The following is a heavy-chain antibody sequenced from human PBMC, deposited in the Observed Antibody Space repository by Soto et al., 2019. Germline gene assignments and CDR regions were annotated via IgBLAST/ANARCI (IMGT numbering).Heavy chain of an antibody. V-gene: IGHV4-4*07. J-gene: IGHJ5*02. Sequence: SETLSLTCTVSSGSMSGYYWTWIRQPAGKGLEWIGRVYSSGGTHYNPSLKSRVTISLDTSKNQFSLRLLSVTDADTAVYYCARGQRFSDWFDPWGQGTLVTVSS. CDR2: VYSSGGT. D-gene: IGHD3-3*01. CDR3: ARGQRFSDWFDP. CDR1: SGSMSGYY.